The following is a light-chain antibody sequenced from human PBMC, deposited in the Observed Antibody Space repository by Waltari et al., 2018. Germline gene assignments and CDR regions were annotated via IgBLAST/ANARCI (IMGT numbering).Light chain of an antibody. CDR1: SGINVGPYR. Sequence: QAVLTQPSSLSASPGASASLTCTLRSGINVGPYRIYWYQQRPGSPPRYLLKYKSDSDKQQASVVPSRFSGSKDASANAGILLISGLQSEDEADYYCMIWHSSAVVFGGVTKLTVL. J-gene: IGLJ2*01. V-gene: IGLV5-45*02. CDR2: YKSDSDK. CDR3: MIWHSSAVV.